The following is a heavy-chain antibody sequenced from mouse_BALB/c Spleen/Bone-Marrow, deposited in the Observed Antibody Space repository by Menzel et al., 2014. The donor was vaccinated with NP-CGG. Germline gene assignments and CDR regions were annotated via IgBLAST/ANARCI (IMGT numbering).Heavy chain of an antibody. J-gene: IGHJ2*01. D-gene: IGHD1-1*01. V-gene: IGHV1-4*01. Sequence: QVQLQQPGAELARPGASVKMSCKASGYTFTSYTMHWVKQRPGQGLEWIGYINPSSGYTNYNQKFKDKATLTADKSSSTAYMQLSSLTSEDSAVYYRARESLYGSNYYWGQGTTLTVSS. CDR2: INPSSGYT. CDR3: ARESLYGSNYY. CDR1: GYTFTSYT.